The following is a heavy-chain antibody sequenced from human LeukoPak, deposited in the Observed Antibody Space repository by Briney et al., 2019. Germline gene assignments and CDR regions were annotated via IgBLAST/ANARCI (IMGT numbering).Heavy chain of an antibody. V-gene: IGHV3-23*01. CDR3: AKEAGYYYGSGSYYTPFDY. CDR1: GFTFSSYA. Sequence: GGSLRLSCAASGFTFSSYAMSWVRQAPGKGLEWVSAISGSGGSTYYADSVKGRFTISRDNSKNTLYLQMNSLRAEDTAVYYCAKEAGYYYGSGSYYTPFDYWGQGTLVTVSS. J-gene: IGHJ4*02. CDR2: ISGSGGST. D-gene: IGHD3-10*01.